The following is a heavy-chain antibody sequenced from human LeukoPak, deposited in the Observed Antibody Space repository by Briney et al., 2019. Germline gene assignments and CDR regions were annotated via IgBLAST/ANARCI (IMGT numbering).Heavy chain of an antibody. CDR2: ISPKNGGT. Sequence: ASVKVSCKSSGYTFTDYYTHWVRQAPGQGLEWMGWISPKNGGTNYAQKFQGRVTMTKDTSISTVYMELSSLRSDDTAIYYCAREYEEALAVTGFDPWGQGTLVTVSS. D-gene: IGHD6-19*01. J-gene: IGHJ5*02. CDR3: AREYEEALAVTGFDP. CDR1: GYTFTDYY. V-gene: IGHV1-2*02.